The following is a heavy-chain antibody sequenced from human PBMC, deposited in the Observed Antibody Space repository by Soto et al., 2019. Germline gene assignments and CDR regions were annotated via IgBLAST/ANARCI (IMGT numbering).Heavy chain of an antibody. V-gene: IGHV3-23*01. CDR3: AKAISGSYYYFDY. CDR2: ISGSGGST. Sequence: PGGSLRLSCAASGFTFKGYAMGWVLQAPGKGLEWVSAISGSGGSTYYADSVKGRFTISRDNSKNTLYLQMNSLRAEDTAVYYCAKAISGSYYYFDYWGQGTLVTVSS. D-gene: IGHD1-26*01. CDR1: GFTFKGYA. J-gene: IGHJ4*02.